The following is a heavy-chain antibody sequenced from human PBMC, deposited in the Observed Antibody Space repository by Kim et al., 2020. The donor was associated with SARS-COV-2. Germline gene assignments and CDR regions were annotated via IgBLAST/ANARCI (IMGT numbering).Heavy chain of an antibody. CDR3: ARDFVRLSYYDSSGYTDY. CDR2: ISAYNGNT. Sequence: ASVKVSCKASGYTFTSYGISWVRQAPGQGLEWMGWISAYNGNTNYAQKLQGRVTMTTDTSTSTAYMELRSLRSDDTAVYYCARDFVRLSYYDSSGYTDYWGQGTLVSVSS. D-gene: IGHD3-22*01. V-gene: IGHV1-18*01. J-gene: IGHJ4*02. CDR1: GYTFTSYG.